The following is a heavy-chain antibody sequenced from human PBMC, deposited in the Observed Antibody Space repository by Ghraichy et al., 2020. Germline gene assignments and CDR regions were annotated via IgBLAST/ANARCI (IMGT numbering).Heavy chain of an antibody. CDR1: GFTFDDYA. V-gene: IGHV3-9*01. D-gene: IGHD3-22*01. CDR2: ISWNSGSI. Sequence: SLRLSCAASGFTFDDYAMHWVRQAPGKGLEWVSGISWNSGSIGYADSVKGRFTISRDNAKNSLYLQMNSLRAEDTALYYCAKADYYDSSGYQFDYWGQGTLVTVSS. CDR3: AKADYYDSSGYQFDY. J-gene: IGHJ4*02.